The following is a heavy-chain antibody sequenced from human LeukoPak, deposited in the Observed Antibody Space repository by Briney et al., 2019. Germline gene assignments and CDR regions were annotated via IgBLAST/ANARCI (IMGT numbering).Heavy chain of an antibody. D-gene: IGHD3-22*01. CDR2: ISGSGGNT. CDR3: AKGQTFYYDSNSYYYYFDY. CDR1: GFTFNNYA. Sequence: GGSLRLSCAAAGFTFNNYAMSWVRQAPGKGLEWVSAISGSGGNTYYADSVKGRFTISRDNSKNTLYLRMNSLRAEDTAVYYCAKGQTFYYDSNSYYYYFDYWGQGTLVTVSS. J-gene: IGHJ4*02. V-gene: IGHV3-23*01.